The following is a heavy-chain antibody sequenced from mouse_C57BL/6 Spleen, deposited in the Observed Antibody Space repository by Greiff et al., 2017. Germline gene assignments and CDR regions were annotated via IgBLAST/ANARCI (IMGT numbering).Heavy chain of an antibody. CDR3: TRVRYGNYVVFDY. J-gene: IGHJ2*01. Sequence: EVQLQESGEGLVKPGGSLKLSCAASGFTFSSYAMSWVRQTPEKRLEWVAYISSGGDYIYYADTVKGRFTISRDNARNTRYLQMSSLKSEDTAMYYCTRVRYGNYVVFDYWGQGTTLTVSS. CDR2: ISSGGDYI. CDR1: GFTFSSYA. V-gene: IGHV5-9-1*02. D-gene: IGHD2-1*01.